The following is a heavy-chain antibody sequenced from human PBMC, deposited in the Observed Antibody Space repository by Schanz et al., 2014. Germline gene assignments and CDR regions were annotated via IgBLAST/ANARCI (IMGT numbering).Heavy chain of an antibody. CDR1: GFTVSSNH. V-gene: IGHV3-66*01. J-gene: IGHJ4*02. CDR2: IYSGIGA. D-gene: IGHD3-22*01. Sequence: DVQLLESGGGLVQPGGSLRLSCAVSGFTVSSNHMSWVRQAPGKGLEWVSVIYSGIGAYYADSVKDRFTVSRDNSKNTVHLQMNRLRAEDTAVYYCARVHHYDPSGWGYFDYWGQGALVTVSS. CDR3: ARVHHYDPSGWGYFDY.